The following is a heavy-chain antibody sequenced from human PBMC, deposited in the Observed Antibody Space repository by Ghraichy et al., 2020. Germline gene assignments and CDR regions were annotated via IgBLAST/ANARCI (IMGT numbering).Heavy chain of an antibody. D-gene: IGHD4-23*01. CDR2: SYYSGST. J-gene: IGHJ2*01. Sequence: SLTLSLTCTVSGGSVSTENYYWSWIRQPPGKRLEWIGYSYYSGSTTYNPSLRSRVTISVDTSKNQFSLKLSSVTAADTAVYYCARAVGGRDWYFDLWGRGTLVIVSS. CDR1: GGSVSTENYY. CDR3: ARAVGGRDWYFDL. V-gene: IGHV4-61*01.